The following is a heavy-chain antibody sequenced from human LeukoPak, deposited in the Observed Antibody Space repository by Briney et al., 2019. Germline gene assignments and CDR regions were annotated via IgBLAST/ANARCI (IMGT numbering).Heavy chain of an antibody. Sequence: GGSLRLSCAVSRFTFSSYYMNWVRQAPGKWLEWVASISSSSSYIYYADSVKGRFTISRDNAKNSLYLQMNSLRAEHTAVYYCARERDSRSPFDYWGQATLVTVCS. CDR2: ISSSSSYI. D-gene: IGHD6-6*01. CDR1: RFTFSSYY. J-gene: IGHJ4*02. V-gene: IGHV3-21*01. CDR3: ARERDSRSPFDY.